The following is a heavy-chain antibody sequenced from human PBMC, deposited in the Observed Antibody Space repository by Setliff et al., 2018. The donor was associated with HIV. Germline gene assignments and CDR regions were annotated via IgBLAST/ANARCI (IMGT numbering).Heavy chain of an antibody. CDR1: GGSISSGSYY. Sequence: PSETLSLTCTVSGGSISSGSYYWSWMRQPAGKGLEWIGSVYFTGDAYYNPSLKSRVTLSVDTSKNLFSLELRSVTAADTAVYYCVRHISPVDAFDVWGQGTMVTVSS. D-gene: IGHD3-3*02. CDR3: VRHISPVDAFDV. V-gene: IGHV4-39*01. J-gene: IGHJ3*01. CDR2: VYFTGDA.